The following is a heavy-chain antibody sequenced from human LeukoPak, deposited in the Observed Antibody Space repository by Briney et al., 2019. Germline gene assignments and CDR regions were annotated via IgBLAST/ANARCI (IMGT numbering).Heavy chain of an antibody. CDR1: GYSFTGYY. CDR3: SRDEGLCRSSSGAAHFDV. D-gene: IGHD6-25*01. CDR2: INPNSGET. J-gene: IGHJ4*02. Sequence: PGASVKVSCKASGYSFTGYYMHSGRQAPAQGREWMGWINPNSGETIYAQKLQGRVTITRDTSISAAYMELSTVRDDGTALYDSSRDEGLCRSSSGAAHFDVWGQGTLVTVSS. V-gene: IGHV1-2*02.